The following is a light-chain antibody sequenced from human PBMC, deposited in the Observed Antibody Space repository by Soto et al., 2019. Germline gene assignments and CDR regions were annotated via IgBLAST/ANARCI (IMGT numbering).Light chain of an antibody. CDR2: EVN. V-gene: IGLV2-14*01. J-gene: IGLJ1*01. CDR1: SSDVGSYNY. CDR3: CSYTSSGTYV. Sequence: QSALTQPPSVSGSPGQSVTISCTGTSSDVGSYNYVSWYQQHPGKAPKLMIYEVNNRPSGVPNRFSGSKSGNTASLTISGLQAEDETDYYCCSYTSSGTYVFGTGTKVTVL.